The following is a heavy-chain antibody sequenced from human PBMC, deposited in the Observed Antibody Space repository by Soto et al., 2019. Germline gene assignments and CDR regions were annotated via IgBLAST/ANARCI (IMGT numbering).Heavy chain of an antibody. CDR3: VKEMAGSYYSAYHFDY. CDR1: GFTFSSYG. CDR2: ISYDGSQK. V-gene: IGHV3-30*18. J-gene: IGHJ4*02. Sequence: QVQLVESGGGVVQPGKSLSLSCVGSGFTFSSYGMHWVRQAPGKGLEWVALISYDGSQKYFGVSVKGRFTISRDNSKNTLYLEMNSLRGDDTALYYCVKEMAGSYYSAYHFDYWGQGTQVTVSS. D-gene: IGHD1-26*01.